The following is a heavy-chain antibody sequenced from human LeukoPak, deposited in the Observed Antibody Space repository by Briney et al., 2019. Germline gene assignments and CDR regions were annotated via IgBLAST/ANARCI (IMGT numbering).Heavy chain of an antibody. V-gene: IGHV3-30*02. D-gene: IGHD2-15*01. CDR1: GFTFSSYG. CDR2: IRYDGSNK. Sequence: GGSLRLSCAASGFTFSSYGMHWVRQAPGKGLEGVAFIRYDGSNKYYADSVKGRFTISRDNSKNTLYLQMNSLRAEDTAVYYCAKDWRGYCSGGSCYLDYYYYYYMDVWGKGTTVTVSS. CDR3: AKDWRGYCSGGSCYLDYYYYYYMDV. J-gene: IGHJ6*03.